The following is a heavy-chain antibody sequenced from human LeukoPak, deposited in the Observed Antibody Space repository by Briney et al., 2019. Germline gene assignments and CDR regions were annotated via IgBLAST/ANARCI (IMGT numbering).Heavy chain of an antibody. V-gene: IGHV1-2*02. CDR2: INPNSGGT. J-gene: IGHJ5*02. CDR1: GYTFTGYY. CDR3: ARDSTGHWFDP. D-gene: IGHD1-14*01. Sequence: ASVKVSRKASGYTFTGYYMHWVRQAPGQGLEWMGWINPNSGGTNYAQKFQGRVAMTRDTSISTAYMELSRLRSDDTAVYYCARDSTGHWFDPWGQGTLVTVSS.